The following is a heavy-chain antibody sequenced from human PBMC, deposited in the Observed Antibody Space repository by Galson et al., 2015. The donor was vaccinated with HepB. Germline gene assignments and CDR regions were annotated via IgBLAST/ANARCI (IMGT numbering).Heavy chain of an antibody. V-gene: IGHV3-33*01. CDR1: GFTFSSYG. CDR3: ALDRGSSSWYLYNCCYYGMDV. CDR2: IWYDGSNK. Sequence: SLRLSCAASGFTFSSYGMHWVRQAPGKGLEWVAAIWYDGSNKYYADSVKGRFTITRDNSNNTLYLQMNSLRAEDTAVYYCALDRGSSSWYLYNCCYYGMDVWGQGTPVTVSS. J-gene: IGHJ6*02. D-gene: IGHD6-13*01.